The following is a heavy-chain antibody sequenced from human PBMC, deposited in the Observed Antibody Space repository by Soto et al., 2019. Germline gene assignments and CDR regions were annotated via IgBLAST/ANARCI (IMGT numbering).Heavy chain of an antibody. V-gene: IGHV1-69*01. Sequence: QVQLVQSGAEVKKPGSSVKVSCKASGGTFRSYAISWVRQAPGQGHEWMGGIIPIFGTANYAQKFQGRVTITADESTSTAYMELSSLRSEDTAVYYCARSPEYSSSSQYFQHWGQGTLVTVSS. CDR2: IIPIFGTA. CDR1: GGTFRSYA. CDR3: ARSPEYSSSSQYFQH. D-gene: IGHD6-6*01. J-gene: IGHJ1*01.